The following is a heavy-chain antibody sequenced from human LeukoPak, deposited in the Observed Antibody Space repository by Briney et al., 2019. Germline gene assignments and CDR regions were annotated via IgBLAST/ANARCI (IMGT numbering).Heavy chain of an antibody. CDR2: IYYSGST. J-gene: IGHJ4*02. CDR3: ARGDCSGGSCYHGY. Sequence: SETLALTCTVSGGSISSYYWSWIRQPPGKGLEWIGYIYYSGSTNYNPSLKSRVTISVDTSKNQFSLKLSSVTAADTAVYYCARGDCSGGSCYHGYWGQGTLVTVSS. CDR1: GGSISSYY. D-gene: IGHD2-15*01. V-gene: IGHV4-59*01.